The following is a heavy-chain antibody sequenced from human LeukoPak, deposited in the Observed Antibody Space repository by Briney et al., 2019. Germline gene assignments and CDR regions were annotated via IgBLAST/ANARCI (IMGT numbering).Heavy chain of an antibody. CDR1: GGSMSSNY. CDR2: IYYSGSN. CDR3: ARVLYFDFWTGYYFDY. V-gene: IGHV4-59*01. J-gene: IGHJ4*02. D-gene: IGHD3-3*01. Sequence: PSETLSLTCTVSGGSMSSNYWSWVRQPPGKGLEWIGYIYYSGSNNYNPSLNSRVSISVDTSKNQFSLKLRSATAADTAVYYSARVLYFDFWTGYYFDYGGQGTLVTVSA.